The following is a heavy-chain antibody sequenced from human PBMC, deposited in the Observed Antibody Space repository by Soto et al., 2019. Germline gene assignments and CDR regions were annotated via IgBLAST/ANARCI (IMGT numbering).Heavy chain of an antibody. CDR3: AKGGAIVAAGTRVYLYNAMDV. CDR2: INPNSGDT. D-gene: IGHD1-26*01. V-gene: IGHV1-2*02. J-gene: IGHJ6*02. CDR1: GYTFTGYY. Sequence: ASVKVSCKASGYTFTGYYVHWVRQAPGQGLEWMGWINPNSGDTYLAQRFQGRVTMNRDTSIGTAYMELRGLTSDDTAEYYCAKGGAIVAAGTRVYLYNAMDVWGQGTTVAVSS.